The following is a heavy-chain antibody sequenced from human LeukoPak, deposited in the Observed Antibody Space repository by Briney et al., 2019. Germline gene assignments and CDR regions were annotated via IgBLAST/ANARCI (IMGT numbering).Heavy chain of an antibody. D-gene: IGHD4/OR15-4a*01. J-gene: IGHJ2*01. CDR1: GFTFRSYA. CDR2: SSGSGDNT. CDR3: ARCQSPCYFDL. V-gene: IGHV3-23*01. Sequence: QPGGSLRLSCAASGFTFRSYAMTWVRQAPGKGLEWVSVSSGSGDNTYYTDSVKGRFTISKDNSKNTLYLQMNSLRAEDPAVYYWARCQSPCYFDLWGRGTLVTVSS.